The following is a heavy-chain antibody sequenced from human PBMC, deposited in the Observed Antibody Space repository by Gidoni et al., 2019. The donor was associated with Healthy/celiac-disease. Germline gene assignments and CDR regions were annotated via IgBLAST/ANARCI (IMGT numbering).Heavy chain of an antibody. Sequence: EVQLVESGGGLVQPGGSLRLSCAASGFTFCSYSRNWVRQAPGKGLEWVSYISSSSSTIYYADSVKGRFTISRDNAKNSLYLQMNSLRDEDTAVYYCARDRSKLGYPEADAFDIWGQGTMVTVSS. J-gene: IGHJ3*02. V-gene: IGHV3-48*02. CDR2: ISSSSSTI. D-gene: IGHD1-26*01. CDR1: GFTFCSYS. CDR3: ARDRSKLGYPEADAFDI.